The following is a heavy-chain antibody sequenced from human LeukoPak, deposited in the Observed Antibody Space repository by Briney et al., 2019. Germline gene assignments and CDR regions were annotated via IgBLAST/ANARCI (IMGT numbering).Heavy chain of an antibody. V-gene: IGHV3-23*01. Sequence: GGSLRLSCAASRFTFNSYAMSWVRQAPGKGLEWVSTMSGSGGSTNYADSVKGRFTISRDNSKNTLYLQMNSLRVEDTAVYYCAKFRLGDGYSYFDYWGQGTLVTVSS. CDR1: RFTFNSYA. CDR3: AKFRLGDGYSYFDY. D-gene: IGHD5-24*01. CDR2: MSGSGGST. J-gene: IGHJ4*02.